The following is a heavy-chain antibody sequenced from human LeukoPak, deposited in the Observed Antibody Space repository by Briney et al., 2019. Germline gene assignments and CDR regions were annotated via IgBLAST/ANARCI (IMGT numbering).Heavy chain of an antibody. CDR3: ANVRTDGIYSLFDH. Sequence: PSETLSLTCPVSGASISSSGYYWGWIRQPPGKGLEWIGSIFYSGSTYYNPSLKSRVTISVDTSKRQFSLQLTSVTAADTAVYYCANVRTDGIYSLFDHWGRGTLVTVSS. CDR2: IFYSGST. J-gene: IGHJ4*02. V-gene: IGHV4-39*07. CDR1: GASISSSGYY. D-gene: IGHD1-26*01.